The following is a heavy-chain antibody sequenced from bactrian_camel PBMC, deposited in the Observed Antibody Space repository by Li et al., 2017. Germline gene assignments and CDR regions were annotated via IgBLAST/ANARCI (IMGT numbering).Heavy chain of an antibody. CDR3: AAPNRMGTTWTMAYEWNY. D-gene: IGHD2*01. J-gene: IGHJ4*01. V-gene: IGHV3S53*01. Sequence: HVQLVESGGGLTQPGGSLSLSCAGSGFTHSVCTMGWYRQTPGKERVVVSTILSDGTTSYADFVKGRFTISRDNAKNTVYLQMNSLKTENTAVYYCAAPNRMGTTWTMAYEWNYWGQGTQVTVS. CDR1: GFTHSVCT. CDR2: ILSDGTT.